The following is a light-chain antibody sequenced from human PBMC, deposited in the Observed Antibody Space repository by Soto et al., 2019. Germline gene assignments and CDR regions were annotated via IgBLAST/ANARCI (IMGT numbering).Light chain of an antibody. CDR2: DVS. J-gene: IGLJ2*01. Sequence: QSALTQPASVSVSPGQSITISCTGTNSDVGGYNYVSWYQQHPGKAPKLMIYDVSNRPSGVSNRFSGSKSGNTASLTISGLQAEDEADYYCSSYASSSTRVFGGGTKVTVL. CDR1: NSDVGGYNY. V-gene: IGLV2-14*01. CDR3: SSYASSSTRV.